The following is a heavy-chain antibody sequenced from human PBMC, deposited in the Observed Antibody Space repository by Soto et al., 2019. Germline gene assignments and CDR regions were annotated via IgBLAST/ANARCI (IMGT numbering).Heavy chain of an antibody. CDR2: ISAYNGNT. J-gene: IGHJ6*02. CDR1: GYAFTTYH. V-gene: IGHV1-18*04. D-gene: IGHD2-15*01. CDR3: ARDYCSGGSCYFFYYYGMDV. Sequence: ASVKVSCKASGYAFTTYHMHWVRQAPGQGLEWMGWISAYNGNTNYAQKLQGRVTMTTDTSTSTAYMELRSLRSDDTAVYYCARDYCSGGSCYFFYYYGMDVWGQGTTVNLSS.